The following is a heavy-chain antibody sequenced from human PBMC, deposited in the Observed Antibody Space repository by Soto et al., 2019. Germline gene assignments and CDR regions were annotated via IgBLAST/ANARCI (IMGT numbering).Heavy chain of an antibody. CDR2: ISWNSDSI. CDR1: GFTFDDYA. CDR3: AKDKASIPHAFAI. V-gene: IGHV3-9*01. J-gene: IGHJ3*02. Sequence: SLRLSCAASGFTFDDYAMHWVRQAPGKGLEWVSGISWNSDSIGYADSVKGRFTISRDNAKNSLYLQMNSLRAEDTALYYCAKDKASIPHAFAIWGQGTMVTVSS. D-gene: IGHD2-21*01.